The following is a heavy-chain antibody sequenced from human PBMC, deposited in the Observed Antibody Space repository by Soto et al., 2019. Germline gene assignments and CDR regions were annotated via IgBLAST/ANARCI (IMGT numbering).Heavy chain of an antibody. J-gene: IGHJ4*02. V-gene: IGHV1-3*04. CDR2: INTGNGNT. CDR3: ARSPQPYYYDSSGSIDY. CDR1: GYTFTSYA. D-gene: IGHD3-22*01. Sequence: ASVKVSCKASGYTFTSYAMHWVRQAPGQSLEWMGWINTGNGNTKYSQKFQGRVTITRDTSATTAYMELSNLRSEDTAMYYCARSPQPYYYDSSGSIDYWGQGTLVTVSS.